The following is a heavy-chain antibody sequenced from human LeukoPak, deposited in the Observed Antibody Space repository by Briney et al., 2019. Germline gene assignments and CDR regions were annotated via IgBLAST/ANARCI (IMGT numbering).Heavy chain of an antibody. J-gene: IGHJ6*03. CDR1: GFTFSSYS. D-gene: IGHD2-15*01. CDR3: ARVLRYCSGGNCYSGGLGYMDV. V-gene: IGHV3-21*01. Sequence: GGSLRLSCAASGFTFSSYSMNWVRQAPGKGLEWVSSLSSSSSYIDYADSVKGRFTISRDNAKNSLYLQMNSLRAEDTAVYYCARVLRYCSGGNCYSGGLGYMDVWGKGTTVTISS. CDR2: LSSSSSYI.